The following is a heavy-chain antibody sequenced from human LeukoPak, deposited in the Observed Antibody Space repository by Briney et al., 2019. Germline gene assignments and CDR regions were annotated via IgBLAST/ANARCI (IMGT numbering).Heavy chain of an antibody. CDR2: IYYSGST. Sequence: PSETLSLTCTVSGGSINSYYWSWIRQPPGKGLEWIGYIYYSGSTNYNPSLKSRVTISVDTSKNQSSLKLSSVTAADTAVYYCARQAHAFDIWGQGTMVTVSS. V-gene: IGHV4-59*08. CDR3: ARQAHAFDI. J-gene: IGHJ3*02. CDR1: GGSINSYY.